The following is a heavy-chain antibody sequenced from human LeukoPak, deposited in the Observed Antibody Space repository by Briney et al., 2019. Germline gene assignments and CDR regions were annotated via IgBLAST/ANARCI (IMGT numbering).Heavy chain of an antibody. CDR2: INHSGST. V-gene: IGHV4-34*01. J-gene: IGHJ4*02. CDR3: ASMNAGFSAAPGY. CDR1: GGSFSGYY. D-gene: IGHD6-13*01. Sequence: SETLSLTCAVYGGSFSGYYWSWIRQPPGKGLEWIGEINHSGSTNYNPSLKSRVTISVDTSKNQFSLRLSSVTAADTAVYYCASMNAGFSAAPGYWGQGTLVTVSS.